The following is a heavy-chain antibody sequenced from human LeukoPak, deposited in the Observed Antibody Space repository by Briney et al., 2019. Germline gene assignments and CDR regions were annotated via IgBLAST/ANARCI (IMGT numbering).Heavy chain of an antibody. CDR2: INLSGST. V-gene: IGHV1-46*01. CDR3: ARVSDDYGAAFDI. J-gene: IGHJ3*02. D-gene: IGHD4-17*01. Sequence: ASVKVSCKASGYTFIHYYMHWVRQAPGQGLEWMGIINLSGSTSYAQKFQGRFTMTRDTSTSTLYMELNNLSSEDTAVYYCARVSDDYGAAFDIWGQGTMVTVSS. CDR1: GYTFIHYY.